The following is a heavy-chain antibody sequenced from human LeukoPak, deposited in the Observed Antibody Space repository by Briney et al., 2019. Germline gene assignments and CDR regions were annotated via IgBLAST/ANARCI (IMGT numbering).Heavy chain of an antibody. CDR1: GYSISSGYY. J-gene: IGHJ4*02. D-gene: IGHD6-6*01. CDR3: ARDRRIAARHYFDY. V-gene: IGHV4-38-2*02. CDR2: IYHSGST. Sequence: PSETLSLTCTVSGYSISSGYYWGWIRQPPGKGLEWIGSIYHSGSTYYNPSLKSRVTISVDTSKNQFSLKLSSVTAADTAVYYCARDRRIAARHYFDYWGQGTLVTVSS.